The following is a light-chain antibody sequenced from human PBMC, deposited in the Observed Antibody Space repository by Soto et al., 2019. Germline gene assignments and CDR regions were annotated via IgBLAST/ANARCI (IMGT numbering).Light chain of an antibody. CDR1: QSIGDS. J-gene: IGKJ1*01. CDR3: QQYNGYSRT. V-gene: IGKV1-5*01. Sequence: DIQMTQSPSTLSASVGDRVTITCRASQSIGDSLAWYQQKPGKAPYLLISDVSSLERGFPSRFSGSGSGTEVTLTISSMQPDDFATFYCQQYNGYSRTFGQGTKVEI. CDR2: DVS.